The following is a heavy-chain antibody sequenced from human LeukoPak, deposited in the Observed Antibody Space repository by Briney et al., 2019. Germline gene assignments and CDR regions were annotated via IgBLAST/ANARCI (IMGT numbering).Heavy chain of an antibody. CDR2: INSDGKTT. CDR3: ARDITLTRGGRSDY. J-gene: IGHJ4*02. CDR1: GFTFSSYW. V-gene: IGHV3-74*01. Sequence: PGGSLRLSCAASGFTFSSYWMYWVRQAPGKGLVWVSRINSDGKTTNYADSVKGRFTISRGNAKNTLYLQMNSLRAEDTAVYYCARDITLTRGGRSDYWGQGTLVTVSS. D-gene: IGHD3-10*01.